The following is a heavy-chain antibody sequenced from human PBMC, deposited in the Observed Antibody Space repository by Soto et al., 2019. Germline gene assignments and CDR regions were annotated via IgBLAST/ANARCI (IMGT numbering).Heavy chain of an antibody. CDR2: MNPNSGNT. CDR1: GYTFTSCD. Sequence: GASVKVSCKASGYTFTSCDINWVRQATGQGLEWMGWMNPNSGNTGYAQKFQGRVTMTRNTSISTAYMELSSLRSEDTAVYYCARVRSSIRPIFGVVIGDYDAFDIWGQGTMVTVSS. CDR3: ARVRSSIRPIFGVVIGDYDAFDI. J-gene: IGHJ3*02. V-gene: IGHV1-8*01. D-gene: IGHD3-3*02.